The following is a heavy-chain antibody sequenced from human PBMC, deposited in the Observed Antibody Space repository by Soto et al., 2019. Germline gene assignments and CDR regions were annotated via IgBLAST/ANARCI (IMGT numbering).Heavy chain of an antibody. J-gene: IGHJ5*02. Sequence: PSETLSLTCTVSGGSISSYYWSWIRQPPGKGLEWIGYIYYSGSTNYNPSLKSRVTISVDTSKNQFSLKLSSVTAADTAVYYCARGGTDWFDPWGQGTLVTVSS. CDR3: ARGGTDWFDP. CDR1: GGSISSYY. V-gene: IGHV4-59*01. D-gene: IGHD2-15*01. CDR2: IYYSGST.